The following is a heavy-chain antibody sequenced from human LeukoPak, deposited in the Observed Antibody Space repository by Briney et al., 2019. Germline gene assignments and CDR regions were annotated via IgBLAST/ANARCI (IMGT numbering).Heavy chain of an antibody. V-gene: IGHV3-7*01. D-gene: IGHD2-2*01. CDR3: ARDDCRSISCYHNWFDP. Sequence: GGSLRLSCAASGFTFSSYWMSWVRQAPGKGLEWVANIKQDGSEKYYVDSVKGRFTISRDNAKNSLYLQMNSLRAEDTAVYYCARDDCRSISCYHNWFDPWGQGTLVTVSS. J-gene: IGHJ5*02. CDR1: GFTFSSYW. CDR2: IKQDGSEK.